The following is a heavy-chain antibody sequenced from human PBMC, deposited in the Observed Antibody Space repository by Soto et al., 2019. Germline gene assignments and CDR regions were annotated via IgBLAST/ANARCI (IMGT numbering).Heavy chain of an antibody. CDR3: PHSWWSYRPWAMDV. D-gene: IGHD3-16*02. J-gene: IGHJ6*02. CDR1: GVTFSSYA. V-gene: IGHV3-64D*06. Sequence: PGRSLRLSCSASGVTFSSYAMQLVRQSPGKGLKYVSGISSNGGSTYYVDSVKGRFTISRDNSKNTLYLQMSSLRAEDTAVYYCPHSWWSYRPWAMDVWRQGTTVTVSS. CDR2: ISSNGGST.